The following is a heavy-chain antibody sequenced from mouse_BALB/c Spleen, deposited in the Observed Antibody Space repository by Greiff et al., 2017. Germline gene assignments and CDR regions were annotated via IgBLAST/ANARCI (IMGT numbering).Heavy chain of an antibody. Sequence: VQLKESGGGLVQPGGSLKLSCAASGFDFSRYWMSWVRQAPGKGLEWIGEINPDSSTINYTPSLKDKFIISRDNAKNTLYLQMSKVRSEDTALYYCARPCYYGSSWYFDVWGAGTTVTVSS. V-gene: IGHV4-1*02. CDR1: GFDFSRYW. CDR3: ARPCYYGSSWYFDV. D-gene: IGHD1-1*01. J-gene: IGHJ1*01. CDR2: INPDSSTI.